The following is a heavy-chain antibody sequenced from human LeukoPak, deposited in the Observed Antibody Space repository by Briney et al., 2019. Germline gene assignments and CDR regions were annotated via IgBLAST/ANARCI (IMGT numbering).Heavy chain of an antibody. V-gene: IGHV3-23*01. D-gene: IGHD2-15*01. CDR3: AKRGGGVVLVDTTRYYFDS. Sequence: GGSLRLSCAASGFTFKTYAMSWVRQAPGKGLEWVSTFGSSASTYYADSVKGRFTISRDNSRNTLYLQMNTLKVGDTAVYYCAKRGGGVVLVDTTRYYFDSWGQGTLVTVSS. CDR2: FGSSAST. J-gene: IGHJ4*02. CDR1: GFTFKTYA.